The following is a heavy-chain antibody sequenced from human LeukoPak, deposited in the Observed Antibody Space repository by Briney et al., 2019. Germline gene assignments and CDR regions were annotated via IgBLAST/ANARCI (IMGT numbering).Heavy chain of an antibody. V-gene: IGHV4-59*01. CDR3: ARAPNPDFFDD. Sequence: SEALSLTCTVSSGSIRTSYCSWIRQPPGKGLEWIGYIYYSGSTNYNPSLKSRVTISVDTSRNQFSLKLSSVTAADTAVYYCARAPNPDFFDDWGQGTLVTVSS. J-gene: IGHJ4*02. CDR1: SGSIRTSY. D-gene: IGHD2-8*01. CDR2: IYYSGST.